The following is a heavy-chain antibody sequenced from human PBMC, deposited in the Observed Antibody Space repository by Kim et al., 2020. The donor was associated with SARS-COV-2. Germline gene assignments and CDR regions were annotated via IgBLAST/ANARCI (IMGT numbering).Heavy chain of an antibody. CDR3: ARAVSGSYFYY. V-gene: IGHV4-59*13. CDR2: IYYSGST. CDR1: GGSISSYY. D-gene: IGHD1-26*01. J-gene: IGHJ4*02. Sequence: SETLSLTCTVSGGSISSYYWSWIRQPPGKGLEWIGYIYYSGSTNYNPSLKSRVTISVDTSKNQFSLKLSSVTAADTAVYYCARAVSGSYFYYWGQGTLVTVSS.